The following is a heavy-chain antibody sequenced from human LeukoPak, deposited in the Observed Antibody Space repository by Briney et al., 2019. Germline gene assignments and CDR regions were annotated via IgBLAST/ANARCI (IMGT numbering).Heavy chain of an antibody. CDR1: GGSISSSSHY. CDR3: ARVMGNTNFDS. CDR2: IYYSGST. Sequence: PSETLSLTCTVSGGSISSSSHYWGWIRQPPGKGLEWIGSIYYSGSTYYNPSLESRVTISVDKSKSHFSLKVTSVTAADTAIYYCARVMGNTNFDSWGQGALVTVSS. J-gene: IGHJ4*02. D-gene: IGHD1-26*01. V-gene: IGHV4-39*07.